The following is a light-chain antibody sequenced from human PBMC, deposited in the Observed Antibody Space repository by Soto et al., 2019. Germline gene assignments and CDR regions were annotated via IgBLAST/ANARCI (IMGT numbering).Light chain of an antibody. CDR2: GAS. CDR3: QQHNTTLLPLA. CDR1: QSVSSD. J-gene: IGKJ1*01. Sequence: VVTQSPATLSVFPGETATLSCRASQSVSSDLAWYQQRPGQAPRLLIYGASTRATGIPARFRGSGSVTVLRLIISILLSEVFAFFFCQQHNTTLLPLAFGRGTQLDIK. V-gene: IGKV3-15*01.